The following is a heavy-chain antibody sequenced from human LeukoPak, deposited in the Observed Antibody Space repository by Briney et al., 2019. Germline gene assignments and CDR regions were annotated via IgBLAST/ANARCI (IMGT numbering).Heavy chain of an antibody. V-gene: IGHV3-23*01. Sequence: GGSLRLSCAASGFNFETYWMSWVRQAPGKWLEWVSAISGSGGSTYYADSVKGRFTISRDNSKNSLYLQMNSLRAEDTAVYYCARAKRGYSYGYYHYFDYWGQGTLVTVSS. CDR3: ARAKRGYSYGYYHYFDY. J-gene: IGHJ4*02. CDR2: ISGSGGST. CDR1: GFNFETYW. D-gene: IGHD5-18*01.